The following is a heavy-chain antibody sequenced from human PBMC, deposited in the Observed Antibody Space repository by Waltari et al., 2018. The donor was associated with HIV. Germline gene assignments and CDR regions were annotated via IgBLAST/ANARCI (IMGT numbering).Heavy chain of an antibody. J-gene: IGHJ6*02. D-gene: IGHD1-1*01. CDR2: LFQSGST. CDR3: ARHCLQKGWLPQLKYYYGMDV. CDR1: GGSLSSSSYY. Sequence: QQQLQESGPGLVKPSGTLSLTCTVSGGSLSSSSYYWSRLRQPPGKGLEWSGGLFQSGSTYHSPSLRSRATISGDMSANRFSRKLTSVTATDTAVYFCARHCLQKGWLPQLKYYYGMDVWGQGTTVIVSS. V-gene: IGHV4-39*01.